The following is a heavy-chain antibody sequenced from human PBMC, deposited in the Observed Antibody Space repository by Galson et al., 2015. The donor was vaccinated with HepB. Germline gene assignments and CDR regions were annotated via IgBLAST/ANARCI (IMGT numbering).Heavy chain of an antibody. Sequence: SVKVSCKASGYTFTTSDINWVRQATGQGLEWMGWMNPKTGDTAYAQKFQGRLTMTRDTSVSTAYMELSSLTSEDTAVYYCATVVLQSANIGGDAFDVWGQGTLVTVSS. V-gene: IGHV1-8*01. CDR2: MNPKTGDT. J-gene: IGHJ3*01. D-gene: IGHD1-26*01. CDR1: GYTFTTSD. CDR3: ATVVLQSANIGGDAFDV.